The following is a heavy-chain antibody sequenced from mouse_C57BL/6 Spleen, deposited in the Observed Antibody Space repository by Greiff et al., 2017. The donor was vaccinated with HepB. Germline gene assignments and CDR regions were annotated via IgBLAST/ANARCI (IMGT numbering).Heavy chain of an antibody. Sequence: EVKLVESGGGLVKPGGSLKLSCAASGFTFSDYGMHWVRQAPEEGLEWVAYISSGSSTIYYADTVKGRFTISRDNAKNTLFLQMTSLRSEDTAMYYCARPEDGYYQAWFAYWGQGTLVTVSA. D-gene: IGHD2-3*01. J-gene: IGHJ3*01. CDR3: ARPEDGYYQAWFAY. CDR2: ISSGSSTI. V-gene: IGHV5-17*01. CDR1: GFTFSDYG.